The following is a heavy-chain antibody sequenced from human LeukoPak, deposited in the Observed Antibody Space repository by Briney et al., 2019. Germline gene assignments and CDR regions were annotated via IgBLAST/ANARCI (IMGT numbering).Heavy chain of an antibody. CDR3: ARWGGGGTDY. V-gene: IGHV4-61*01. CDR2: IYYSGST. D-gene: IGHD2-15*01. CDR1: GGSISSGSYY. Sequence: SETLSLTCTVSGGSISSGSYYWSWIRQPPGKGLEWIGYIYYSGSTNYNPSLKSRVTISVDTSKNQFSLKLSSVTAADTAVYYCARWGGGGTDYWGQGTLVTVSS. J-gene: IGHJ4*02.